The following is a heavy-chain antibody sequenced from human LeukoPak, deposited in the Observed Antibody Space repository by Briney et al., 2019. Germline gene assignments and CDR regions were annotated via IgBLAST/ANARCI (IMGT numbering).Heavy chain of an antibody. V-gene: IGHV3-7*01. D-gene: IGHD1-26*01. CDR2: INEDGSEK. J-gene: IGHJ6*02. CDR1: GFTFSSYA. CDR3: ARELGSYEGGYYGMDV. Sequence: GGSLRLSCAASGFTFSSYAMHWVRQAPGKGLEWVANINEDGSEKNYVESLKGRFTISRDNAKNSLYLQMNSLRAEDTALYYCARELGSYEGGYYGMDVWGQGTTVTVSS.